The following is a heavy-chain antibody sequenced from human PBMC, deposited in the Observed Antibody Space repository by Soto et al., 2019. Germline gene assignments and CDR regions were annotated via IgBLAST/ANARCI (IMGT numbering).Heavy chain of an antibody. D-gene: IGHD4-17*01. V-gene: IGHV4-4*02. J-gene: IGHJ4*02. CDR3: ARKPYGVACDY. Sequence: QVQLQESGPGLVKPSGTLSLTCAVSGGSISSSNWWSWVRQPPGEGLEWIGEIHHDGSTNYNPSLKLRVTISVAKSKNQFHLKLSSVTAADTAVYYCARKPYGVACDYWGQGTLVTVSS. CDR1: GGSISSSNW. CDR2: IHHDGST.